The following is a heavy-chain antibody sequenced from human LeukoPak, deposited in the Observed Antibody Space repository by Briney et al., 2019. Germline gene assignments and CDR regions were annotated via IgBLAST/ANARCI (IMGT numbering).Heavy chain of an antibody. CDR1: GFTFRSYG. CDR2: ISYEGSKK. CDR3: AELGITMIGGV. J-gene: IGHJ6*04. Sequence: PGGSLRLSCEASGFTFRSYGMHWVRQAPGKGLEWVAVISYEGSKKYYGDSVQGRFTISRDNAKNSLYLQMNSLRAEDTAVYYCAELGITMIGGVWGKGTTVTISS. D-gene: IGHD3-10*02. V-gene: IGHV3-30*18.